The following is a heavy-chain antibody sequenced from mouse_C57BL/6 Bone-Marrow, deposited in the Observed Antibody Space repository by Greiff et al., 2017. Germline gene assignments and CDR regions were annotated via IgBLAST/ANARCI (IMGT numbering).Heavy chain of an antibody. CDR2: ISSGGSYT. V-gene: IGHV5-6*01. Sequence: EVQGVESGGDLVKPGGSLKLSCAASGFTFSSYGMSWVRQTPDKRLEWVATISSGGSYTYYPDSVKGRFTISSDKAKNTLHLQMSSLKSEDTAMYYCARPDLAWFAYWGQGTLVTVSA. CDR1: GFTFSSYG. CDR3: ARPDLAWFAY. J-gene: IGHJ3*01.